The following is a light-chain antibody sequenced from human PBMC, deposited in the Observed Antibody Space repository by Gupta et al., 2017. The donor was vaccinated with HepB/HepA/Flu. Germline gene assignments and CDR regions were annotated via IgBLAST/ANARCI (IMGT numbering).Light chain of an antibody. V-gene: IGKV1-39*01. CDR1: QSIRSY. CDR2: AAS. J-gene: IGKJ1*01. Sequence: DIQMTQSPSSLSASVGDRVTITCRASQSIRSYLNWYQQKPGKAPKLLIYAASSLQSGVPSRFSGSGSGTDFTLTISRLQPEDFATYYCLQGTSTPLTFGQGTKLEIK. CDR3: LQGTSTPLT.